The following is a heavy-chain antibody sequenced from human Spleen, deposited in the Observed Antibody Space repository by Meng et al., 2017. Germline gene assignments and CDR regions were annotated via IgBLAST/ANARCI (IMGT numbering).Heavy chain of an antibody. V-gene: IGHV5-51*01. J-gene: IGHJ4*02. CDR2: MDPNDSDI. D-gene: IGHD2-15*01. CDR3: ARHFATEFDY. Sequence: KVSCKGSGYTFTSYWIGWVRQMPGKGLEWMGIMDPNDSDIRYSPSFQGQVTISADKSISTAYLQWSSLKASDTAMYYCARHFATEFDYWGQGTLVTVSS. CDR1: GYTFTSYW.